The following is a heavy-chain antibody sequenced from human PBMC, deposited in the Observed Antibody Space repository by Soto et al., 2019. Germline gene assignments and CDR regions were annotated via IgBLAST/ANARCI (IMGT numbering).Heavy chain of an antibody. CDR2: INIDGSST. J-gene: IGHJ5*02. Sequence: GGSLRLSGAAAVVRASRPRMHGVLQAPGKGLVWVSRINIDGSSTSYADSVKGRFTISRDNSKNTLYLQMNSLRAEDTAVYYCAKDQLYIRGDIHNWFDPCGQGT. V-gene: IGHV3-74*01. D-gene: IGHD3-10*02. CDR1: VVRASRPR. CDR3: AKDQLYIRGDIHNWFDP.